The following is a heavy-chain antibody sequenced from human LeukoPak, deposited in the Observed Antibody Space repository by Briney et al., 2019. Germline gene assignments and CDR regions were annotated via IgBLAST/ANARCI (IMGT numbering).Heavy chain of an antibody. J-gene: IGHJ6*02. CDR3: ARSSGPFYGMDV. CDR2: ISAYSGDT. V-gene: IGHV1-18*01. Sequence: ASVKVSCKASGYTFTSYGISWVRQAPGQGLEWMGWISAYSGDTKYAQMFQGTVAMTTDTSTSTAHMELRSLRSDDTAVYYCARSSGPFYGMDVWGQGTTVTVSS. CDR1: GYTFTSYG. D-gene: IGHD3-22*01.